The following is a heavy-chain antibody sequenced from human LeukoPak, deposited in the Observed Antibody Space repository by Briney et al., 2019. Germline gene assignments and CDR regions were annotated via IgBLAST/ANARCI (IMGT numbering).Heavy chain of an antibody. CDR1: GGSISSYY. Sequence: KPSETLSLTCTVSGGSISSYYWSWIRQPAGKGLEWIGRINTSGSSNYNPSLRSRVTMSVDTSKNQFSLNLSSVTAADTAVYYCARGPSPYYYDSSGFSLGYWGQGTLVTVSS. CDR2: INTSGSS. D-gene: IGHD3-22*01. V-gene: IGHV4-4*07. CDR3: ARGPSPYYYDSSGFSLGY. J-gene: IGHJ4*02.